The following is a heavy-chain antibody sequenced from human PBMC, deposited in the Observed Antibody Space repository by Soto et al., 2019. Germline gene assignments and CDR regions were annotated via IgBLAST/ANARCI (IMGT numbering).Heavy chain of an antibody. V-gene: IGHV3-21*01. J-gene: IGHJ6*02. CDR2: ISNSGSYM. Sequence: GGSLRLSCAASGFTFRTYSMNWVRQAPGKGLEWVSSISNSGSYMYYADSVKGRFTISRDNSKNTLYLQMNSLRAEDTAVYYCAREYSSSWYRLYYYYYYGMDVWGQGTTVTVSS. CDR3: AREYSSSWYRLYYYYYYGMDV. CDR1: GFTFRTYS. D-gene: IGHD6-13*01.